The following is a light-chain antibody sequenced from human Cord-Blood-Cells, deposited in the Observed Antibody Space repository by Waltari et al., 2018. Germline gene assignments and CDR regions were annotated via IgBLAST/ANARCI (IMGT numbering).Light chain of an antibody. Sequence: EFVSTQFPPPLSLSQGERATLSCRASQSVSSSYLAWYHQTPGQAPRLLIYGASSRATGIPDRFSGSGSGTDFTLTISRLEPEDFAVYYCQQYGSSPRTFGGGTKVEIK. CDR2: GAS. CDR1: QSVSSSY. V-gene: IGKV3-20*01. J-gene: IGKJ4*01. CDR3: QQYGSSPRT.